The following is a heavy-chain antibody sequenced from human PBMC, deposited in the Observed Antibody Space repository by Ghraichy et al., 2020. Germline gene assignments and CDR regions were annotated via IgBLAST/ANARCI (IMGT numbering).Heavy chain of an antibody. CDR3: ARASLLSHSSGYYFDY. D-gene: IGHD3-22*01. CDR2: INLNSGGT. Sequence: ASVKVSCKTSGYTFTDYYMHWVRQAPGQGLEWMGWINLNSGGTKYPQNFQGRVTMTRDTSVSTAYMELSSLRSDDTAVYYCARASLLSHSSGYYFDYWGQGTLVPVSS. J-gene: IGHJ4*02. V-gene: IGHV1-2*02. CDR1: GYTFTDYY.